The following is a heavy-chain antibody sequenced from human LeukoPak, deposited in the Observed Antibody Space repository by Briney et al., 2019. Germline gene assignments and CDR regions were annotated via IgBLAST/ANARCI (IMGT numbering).Heavy chain of an antibody. Sequence: ASVKVSCKASGYTFISYGISWVRQAPGQGLEWMGWISAYNGNTNYAQKLQGRVTMTTDTSTSTAYMELRSLRSDDTAVYYCARDLGGIAAARGYYYYGMDVWGQGTTVTVSS. V-gene: IGHV1-18*01. CDR2: ISAYNGNT. CDR3: ARDLGGIAAARGYYYYGMDV. CDR1: GYTFISYG. D-gene: IGHD6-13*01. J-gene: IGHJ6*02.